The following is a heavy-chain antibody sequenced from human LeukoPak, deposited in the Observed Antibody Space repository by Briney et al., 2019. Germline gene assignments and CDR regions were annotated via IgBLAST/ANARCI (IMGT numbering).Heavy chain of an antibody. CDR2: INGSGDKT. Sequence: AGGSLRLSCAASGFTLSNYAMNWVRQAPGKGLEWVSSINGSGDKTYYADSVKGRFTTSRDNSKKTLYLQMNSLRAEDTAVYYCARSFGELYYFDYWGQGTLVTVSS. V-gene: IGHV3-23*01. J-gene: IGHJ4*02. CDR3: ARSFGELYYFDY. D-gene: IGHD3-10*01. CDR1: GFTLSNYA.